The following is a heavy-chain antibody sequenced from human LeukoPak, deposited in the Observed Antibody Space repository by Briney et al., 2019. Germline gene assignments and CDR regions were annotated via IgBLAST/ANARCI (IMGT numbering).Heavy chain of an antibody. J-gene: IGHJ6*03. V-gene: IGHV1-8*01. CDR1: GYTFTSYD. CDR2: MNTNSGNT. D-gene: IGHD2-15*01. CDR3: ARGVGYCSGGSCYLVWGLKKYYYYMDV. Sequence: ASVKVSCKASGYTFTSYDINWVRQAPGQGVERMGWMNTNSGNTTYAPKFRGRVTMTRNTPISTAYMELSRLRSEDTAVYYCARGVGYCSGGSCYLVWGLKKYYYYMDVWGKGTTVTISS.